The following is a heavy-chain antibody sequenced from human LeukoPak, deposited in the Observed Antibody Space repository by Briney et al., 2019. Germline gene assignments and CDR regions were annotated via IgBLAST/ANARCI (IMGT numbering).Heavy chain of an antibody. CDR3: ARLVGVYGSGSYYTV. CDR2: IYYSGST. CDR1: GGSMSSYY. J-gene: IGHJ4*02. D-gene: IGHD3-10*01. Sequence: SSETLSLTCTVSGGSMSSYYWSWLRQPPGKGLEWIGYIYYSGSTNYNPSLKSRVTISVDTSMNQFTLKLSSVSAADTAVYYCARLVGVYGSGSYYTVWGEGTLVTVSS. V-gene: IGHV4-59*01.